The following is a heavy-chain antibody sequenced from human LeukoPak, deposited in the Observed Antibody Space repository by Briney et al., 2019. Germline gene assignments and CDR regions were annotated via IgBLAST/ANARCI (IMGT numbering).Heavy chain of an antibody. CDR3: ARRYGYNYEGFDS. V-gene: IGHV3-11*01. Sequence: GGSLRLSCAASGFTFSDYYMSWIRQAPGKGLEWVSYISSSDTTVYYADSMKGRFTISRDNAKNSLYLQMNSLRAEDTAMYYCARRYGYNYEGFDSWGQGTLVTVSS. D-gene: IGHD5-24*01. J-gene: IGHJ4*02. CDR1: GFTFSDYY. CDR2: ISSSDTTV.